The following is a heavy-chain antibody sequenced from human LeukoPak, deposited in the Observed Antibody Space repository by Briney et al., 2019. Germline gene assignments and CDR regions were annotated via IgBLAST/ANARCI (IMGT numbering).Heavy chain of an antibody. J-gene: IGHJ3*02. Sequence: GGSLRLSCAASGFTFRSYAMSWVRQAPGKGLEWVSAISGSGGSTYYADSVKGRFTISRDNSKNTLYLQMNSLRAEDTAVYYCAKDHLSGYSLADAFDIWGQGTMVTVSS. CDR2: ISGSGGST. CDR1: GFTFRSYA. V-gene: IGHV3-23*01. D-gene: IGHD3-22*01. CDR3: AKDHLSGYSLADAFDI.